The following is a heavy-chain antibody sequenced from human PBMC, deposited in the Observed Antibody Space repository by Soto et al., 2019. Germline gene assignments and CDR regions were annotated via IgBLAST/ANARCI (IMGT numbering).Heavy chain of an antibody. Sequence: QVQLVQSGAEVKKPGASVKVSCKASGYTFTSYGISWVRQAPGQGLEWMGWISAYNGNTNYAQKLQGRVTMTTDTPASTAYMELRSLGSDDTAVYYCARDSGDYEGGDAFDIWGQGTMVTVSS. V-gene: IGHV1-18*01. CDR1: GYTFTSYG. D-gene: IGHD4-17*01. CDR3: ARDSGDYEGGDAFDI. J-gene: IGHJ3*02. CDR2: ISAYNGNT.